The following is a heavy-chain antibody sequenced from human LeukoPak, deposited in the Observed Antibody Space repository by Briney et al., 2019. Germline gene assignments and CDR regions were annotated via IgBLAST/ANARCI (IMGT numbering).Heavy chain of an antibody. CDR3: ARGGMTIFGVVIGRAFDY. CDR2: INHSGST. D-gene: IGHD3-3*01. CDR1: GGSFSGYY. Sequence: SETLSLTCAVYGGSFSGYYWSWIRQPPGKGLEWIGEINHSGSTNYNPSLKSRVTISVDTSKNQFSLKLSSVTAADTAVYYCARGGMTIFGVVIGRAFDYWGQGTLVTVSS. V-gene: IGHV4-34*01. J-gene: IGHJ4*02.